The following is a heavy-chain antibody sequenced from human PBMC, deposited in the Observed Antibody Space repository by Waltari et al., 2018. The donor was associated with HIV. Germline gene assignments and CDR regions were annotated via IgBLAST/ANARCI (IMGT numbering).Heavy chain of an antibody. V-gene: IGHV3-73*01. CDR1: GFTFSGSA. D-gene: IGHD1-26*01. Sequence: EVQLVESGGGLVQPGGSLKLSCAASGFTFSGSAMHWVRQASGKGLEWVGRIRSKANSYATAYAASVKGRFTISRDDSKNTAYLQMNSLKTEDTAVYYCTRLPSGSSVYWGQGTLVTVSS. CDR2: IRSKANSYAT. J-gene: IGHJ4*02. CDR3: TRLPSGSSVY.